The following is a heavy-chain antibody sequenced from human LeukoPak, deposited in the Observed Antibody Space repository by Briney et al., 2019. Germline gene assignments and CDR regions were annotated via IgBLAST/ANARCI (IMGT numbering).Heavy chain of an antibody. Sequence: GGSLRLSCAASGFTFSWYWMSWVRQAPGKGLEWVANIKQDGSEKYYVDSVKGRFTISRDNAKNSLYLHMNSLRAEHTAVYYCAREYRGYRAPYYFDYWGQGTLVTVSS. CDR2: IKQDGSEK. V-gene: IGHV3-7*01. CDR3: AREYRGYRAPYYFDY. J-gene: IGHJ4*02. CDR1: GFTFSWYW. D-gene: IGHD2-15*01.